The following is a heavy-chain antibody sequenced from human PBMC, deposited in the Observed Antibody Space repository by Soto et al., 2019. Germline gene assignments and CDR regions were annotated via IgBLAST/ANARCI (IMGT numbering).Heavy chain of an antibody. CDR2: INPSGGST. CDR1: GYTFTSYY. D-gene: IGHD3-3*01. Sequence: ASVKVSCKASGYTFTSYYMHWVRQAPGQGLEWMGIINPSGGSTSYAQKFQGRVTMTRDTSTSTVYMELSSLRSEDTAVYYCAKTKDETYYDFWSGYRGDAFDIWGQGTMVTVSS. V-gene: IGHV1-46*01. J-gene: IGHJ3*02. CDR3: AKTKDETYYDFWSGYRGDAFDI.